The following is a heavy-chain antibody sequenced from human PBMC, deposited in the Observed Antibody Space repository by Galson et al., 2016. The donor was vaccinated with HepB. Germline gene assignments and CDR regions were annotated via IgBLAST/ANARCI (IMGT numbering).Heavy chain of an antibody. J-gene: IGHJ3*02. CDR2: IYPGDSDT. CDR3: ARQRSIGYYTDAFDI. V-gene: IGHV5-51*01. D-gene: IGHD1-26*01. CDR1: GYDFTTYW. Sequence: QSGAEVKKPGESLKISCKGSGYDFTTYWIGWVRQMPGKGLEWMGIIYPGDSDTRYSPSFQGQVTISADNSITTAYLHWSSLKASDTAIYYCARQRSIGYYTDAFDIWGQGTMVTVSS.